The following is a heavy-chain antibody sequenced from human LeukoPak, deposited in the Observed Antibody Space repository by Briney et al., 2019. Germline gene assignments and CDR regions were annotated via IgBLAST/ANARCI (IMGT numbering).Heavy chain of an antibody. Sequence: PGGSLRLSCAASGFTFSSCAMSWVRQAPGKGLEWVSGISASGGTTYYADSVKGRFTISRDNAKNSLYLQMNGLRAEDTAVYYCARDPEYYDFWSGYNYYYYYYYMDVWGKGTTVTVSS. CDR3: ARDPEYYDFWSGYNYYYYYYYMDV. CDR1: GFTFSSCA. D-gene: IGHD3-3*01. CDR2: ISASGGTT. V-gene: IGHV3-23*01. J-gene: IGHJ6*03.